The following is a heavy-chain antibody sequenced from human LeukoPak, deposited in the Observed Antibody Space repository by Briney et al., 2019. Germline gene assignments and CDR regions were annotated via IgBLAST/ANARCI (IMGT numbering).Heavy chain of an antibody. Sequence: GGSLRLSCAASGFTFSSFGMHWVRQAPGKGLEWVAFISYHGSNKYYADSVKGRFTISRDNSKNTLYLQMNSLRAEDTAVYYCANEWYHGSGSFGGDYWGQGTLVTVSS. J-gene: IGHJ4*02. V-gene: IGHV3-30*18. CDR3: ANEWYHGSGSFGGDY. CDR1: GFTFSSFG. CDR2: ISYHGSNK. D-gene: IGHD3-10*01.